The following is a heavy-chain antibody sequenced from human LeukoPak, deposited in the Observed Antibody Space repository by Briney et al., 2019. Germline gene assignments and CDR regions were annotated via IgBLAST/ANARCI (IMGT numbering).Heavy chain of an antibody. CDR3: AGGFCRGGSCLSEDFDI. D-gene: IGHD2-15*01. CDR2: IRGWGDKE. V-gene: IGHV3-23*01. CDR1: GFTFSNYA. Sequence: GGSLRLACAASGFTFSNYAMSSVRQAPGKGLEWVSGIRGWGDKEYHADSVKGRFSISRDKSKNTLYLQMNSLRADDTALYYCAGGFCRGGSCLSEDFDIWGQGTMVTVSS. J-gene: IGHJ3*02.